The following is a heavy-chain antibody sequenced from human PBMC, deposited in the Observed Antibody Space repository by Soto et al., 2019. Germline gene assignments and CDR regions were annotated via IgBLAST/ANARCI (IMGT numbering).Heavy chain of an antibody. CDR3: ARDKITGRFDY. D-gene: IGHD2-8*02. J-gene: IGHJ4*02. CDR1: GGSFSGYY. CDR2: INHSGST. Sequence: QVQLQQWGAGLLKPSETLSLTCAVYGGSFSGYYWTWIRQHPGTGLEWMGEINHSGSTNYNPSLKSRVTISVDTSKNQFSLKLTSVSAADTAVYYCARDKITGRFDYWGQGTLVTVSS. V-gene: IGHV4-34*01.